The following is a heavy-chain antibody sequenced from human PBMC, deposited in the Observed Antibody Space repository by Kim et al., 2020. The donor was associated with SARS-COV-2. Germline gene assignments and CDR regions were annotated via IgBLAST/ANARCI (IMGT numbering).Heavy chain of an antibody. CDR1: GYTFVSYG. V-gene: IGHV1-18*01. Sequence: ASVKVSCKAFGYTFVSYGFSWVRQAPGQGPEWMGWISAYNGYTTYAEKFQGRVTMTTDTSSSAAYMELRSLRSDDTAVYYCARDGAGDCTGDGCSNWFDPWGQGTLVTVSS. J-gene: IGHJ5*02. D-gene: IGHD2-15*01. CDR2: ISAYNGYT. CDR3: ARDGAGDCTGDGCSNWFDP.